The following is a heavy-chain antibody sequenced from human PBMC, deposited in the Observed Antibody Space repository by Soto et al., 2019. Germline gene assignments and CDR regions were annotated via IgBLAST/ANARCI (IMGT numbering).Heavy chain of an antibody. Sequence: QVQLQESGPGLVQPSQTLSLTCTVSGGSISSGGYYWSWTRQHPGTCLTWIGHISYRGSTYYDTPLESRVTISVDTARSQFPLIVNPVTAADTAVYYCARGVLHWGQGALVTASS. V-gene: IGHV4-31*03. CDR2: ISYRGST. CDR1: GGSISSGGYY. J-gene: IGHJ4*01. CDR3: ARGVLH.